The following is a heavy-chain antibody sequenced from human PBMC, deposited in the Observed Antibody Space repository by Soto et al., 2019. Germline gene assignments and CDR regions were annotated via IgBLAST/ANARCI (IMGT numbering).Heavy chain of an antibody. J-gene: IGHJ6*02. CDR1: GFTFSSYD. V-gene: IGHV3-13*01. Sequence: GGSLRLSCAASGFTFSSYDMHWVRQATGKGLEWVSAIGTAGDTYYPGSVKGRFTISRENAKNSLYLQMNSLRAGDTAVYYCARGQSGSSDWSYGMDVWGQGTTVTVSS. CDR3: ARGQSGSSDWSYGMDV. CDR2: IGTAGDT. D-gene: IGHD1-26*01.